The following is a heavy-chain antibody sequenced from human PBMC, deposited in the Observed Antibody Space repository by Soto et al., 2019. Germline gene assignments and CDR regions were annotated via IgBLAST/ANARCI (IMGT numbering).Heavy chain of an antibody. Sequence: VVSLRLSCAASGFTFSSYAMHWVRQAPGKGLEWVAVISYDGSNKYYADSVKGRFTTSRDNSKNTLYLQMNSLRAEDTAVYYCARDLEECSSTSCYSKDWFDPWGQGTLVTVSS. CDR2: ISYDGSNK. CDR1: GFTFSSYA. V-gene: IGHV3-30-3*01. J-gene: IGHJ5*02. CDR3: ARDLEECSSTSCYSKDWFDP. D-gene: IGHD2-2*01.